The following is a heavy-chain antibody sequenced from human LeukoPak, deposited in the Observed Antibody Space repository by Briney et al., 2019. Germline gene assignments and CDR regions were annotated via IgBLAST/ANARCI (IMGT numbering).Heavy chain of an antibody. CDR2: INHSGST. J-gene: IGHJ4*02. CDR3: ARHRAAGLNYFDY. D-gene: IGHD6-13*01. Sequence: SETLSLTCAVYGGSFSGYYWSWIRQPPGKGLEWIGEINHSGSTYYNPSLKSRVTISVDTSKNQFSLKLSSVTAADTAVYYCARHRAAGLNYFDYWGQGTLVTVSS. V-gene: IGHV4-34*01. CDR1: GGSFSGYY.